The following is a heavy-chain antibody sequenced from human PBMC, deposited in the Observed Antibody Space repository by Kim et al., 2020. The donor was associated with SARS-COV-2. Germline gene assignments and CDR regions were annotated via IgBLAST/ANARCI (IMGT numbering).Heavy chain of an antibody. V-gene: IGHV3-11*05. CDR3: ARVEYGSSSWYYFDY. Sequence: ADSVKGRFTISRDNAKNSLYRQMNSLRAEDTAVYYCARVEYGSSSWYYFDYWGQGTLVTVSS. D-gene: IGHD6-13*01. J-gene: IGHJ4*02.